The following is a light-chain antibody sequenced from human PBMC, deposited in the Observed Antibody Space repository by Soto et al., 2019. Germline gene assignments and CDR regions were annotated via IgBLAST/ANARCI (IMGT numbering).Light chain of an antibody. Sequence: DIQMTQSPSSLSASVGDRVTITCRASQSISTSLNWYQQKTGKAPKFLIYDASRLQSGVPSRFSGSGSGTDFTLTISSLQPEDFATYYCQQSYSTPRYTFGQGTKLEIK. V-gene: IGKV1-39*01. CDR2: DAS. CDR1: QSISTS. CDR3: QQSYSTPRYT. J-gene: IGKJ2*01.